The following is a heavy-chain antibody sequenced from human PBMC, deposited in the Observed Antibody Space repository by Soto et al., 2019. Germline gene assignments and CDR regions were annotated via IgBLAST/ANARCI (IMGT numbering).Heavy chain of an antibody. Sequence: PGGSLRLSCAASGFTFSSYSMNWVRQAPGKGLEWVSSISSSSSYIYYADSVKGRFTISRDNAKNSLYLQMNSLRAEDTAVYYCARGPGDYDESFDYWGQGTLVTVSS. CDR2: ISSSSSYI. J-gene: IGHJ4*02. D-gene: IGHD4-17*01. CDR3: ARGPGDYDESFDY. CDR1: GFTFSSYS. V-gene: IGHV3-21*01.